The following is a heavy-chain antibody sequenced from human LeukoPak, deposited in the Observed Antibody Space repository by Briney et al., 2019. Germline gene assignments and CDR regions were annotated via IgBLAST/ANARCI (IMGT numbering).Heavy chain of an antibody. V-gene: IGHV4-4*07. J-gene: IGHJ4*02. CDR2: IYSSGST. CDR1: GGSISSYY. Sequence: PSETLSLTCTVSGGSISSYYWSWIRQPAGKGLEWIGRIYSSGSTNYNPSLKSRVTVSVDTSRNQFSLNLTSVTAADTAVYYCGRTSPRYGGFDCWGQGTLVTVSS. CDR3: GRTSPRYGGFDC. D-gene: IGHD4-23*01.